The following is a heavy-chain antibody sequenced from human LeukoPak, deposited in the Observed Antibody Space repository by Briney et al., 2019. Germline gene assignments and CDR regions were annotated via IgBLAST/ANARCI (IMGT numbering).Heavy chain of an antibody. J-gene: IGHJ4*02. V-gene: IGHV4-34*01. CDR3: AREGIAAAGTSYFGY. Sequence: SETLSLTCAVYGGSFSGYYWSWIRQPPGKGLEWIGEINHSGSTNYNPSLKSRVTISVDTSKNQFSLKLSSVTAADTAVYYCAREGIAAAGTSYFGYWGQGTLVTVSS. D-gene: IGHD6-13*01. CDR2: INHSGST. CDR1: GGSFSGYY.